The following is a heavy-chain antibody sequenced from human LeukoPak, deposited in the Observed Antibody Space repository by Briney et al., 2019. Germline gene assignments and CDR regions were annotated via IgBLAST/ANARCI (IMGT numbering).Heavy chain of an antibody. V-gene: IGHV4-59*01. Sequence: PSETLSLTCTVSGGSISSYYWSWIRQPPGKRLEWIGYVYYTGTTNYSPSLKSRVTMSMDTSKSQFSLKLWSVTAADAATYYCARDRSDQYGFDVWGQGTMVTVSS. CDR1: GGSISSYY. J-gene: IGHJ3*01. CDR3: ARDRSDQYGFDV. CDR2: VYYTGTT.